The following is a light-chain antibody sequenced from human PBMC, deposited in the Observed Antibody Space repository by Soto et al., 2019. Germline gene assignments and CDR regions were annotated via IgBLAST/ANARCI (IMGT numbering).Light chain of an antibody. J-gene: IGLJ1*01. V-gene: IGLV2-14*01. Sequence: QSVLTQPASVSGSPGQSITISCTGTSSDVGYYDYVSWYQQHPGKAPKLMIYDVTNRPSGVSNRFSGSKSGNTASLTISGLQGDDEADYYCSSFTSSSGYVFGAGTKVTVL. CDR2: DVT. CDR3: SSFTSSSGYV. CDR1: SSDVGYYDY.